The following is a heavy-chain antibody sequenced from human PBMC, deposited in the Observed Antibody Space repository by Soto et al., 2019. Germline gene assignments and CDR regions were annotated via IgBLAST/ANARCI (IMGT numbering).Heavy chain of an antibody. J-gene: IGHJ6*02. Sequence: GGSLRLSCAASGFTFSSYSMNWVRQAPGKGLEWVSSISSSSSYIYYADSVKGRFTISRDNAKNSLYLQMNSLRAEDTAVYYCARDLKVRGVNYYYYGMDVWGQGTTVTVYS. D-gene: IGHD3-10*01. CDR3: ARDLKVRGVNYYYYGMDV. V-gene: IGHV3-21*01. CDR2: ISSSSSYI. CDR1: GFTFSSYS.